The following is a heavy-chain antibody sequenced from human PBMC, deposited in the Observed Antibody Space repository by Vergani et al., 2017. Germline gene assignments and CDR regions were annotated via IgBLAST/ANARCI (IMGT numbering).Heavy chain of an antibody. Sequence: QVQLQESGPGLVKPSQTLSLTCTVSGGSISSGGYYWSWIRQHPGKGLEWIGYIYYSGSTHYNPSLKSRVTISVDTSKNQFSLKLSSVTAADTAVYYCAREEIAAAGTQGRAFDIWGQGTMVTVSS. V-gene: IGHV4-31*03. CDR3: AREEIAAAGTQGRAFDI. J-gene: IGHJ3*02. CDR2: IYYSGST. CDR1: GGSISSGGYY. D-gene: IGHD6-13*01.